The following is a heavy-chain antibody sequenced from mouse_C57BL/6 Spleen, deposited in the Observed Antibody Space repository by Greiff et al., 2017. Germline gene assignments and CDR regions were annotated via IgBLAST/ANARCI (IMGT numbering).Heavy chain of an antibody. CDR2: IHPADSDT. D-gene: IGHD3-2*02. Sequence: QVQLQQSGAELVKPGASVKVSCKASGYTFTSYCMHWVKQRPGQGLEWIGRIHPADSDTNYNQKFKGKATLTADKSSSTAYMQLSSLTSEDSAVYYCATDSSDYGGMDYWGQGTSVTVSA. CDR1: GYTFTSYC. CDR3: ATDSSDYGGMDY. J-gene: IGHJ4*01. V-gene: IGHV1-74*01.